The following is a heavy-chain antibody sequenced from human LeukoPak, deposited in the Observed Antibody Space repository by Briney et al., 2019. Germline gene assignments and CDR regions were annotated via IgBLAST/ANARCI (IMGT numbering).Heavy chain of an antibody. CDR2: ISSSSSYI. D-gene: IGHD3-3*01. Sequence: PGGSLRLSCAASGFTFSSYSMNWVRQAPGKGLEWVSSISSSSSYIYYADSVKGRFTISRDNSKNTLYLQMNSLRAEDTAVYYCARAEKYYDFWSGYYFDYWGQGALVTVSS. J-gene: IGHJ4*02. V-gene: IGHV3-21*04. CDR3: ARAEKYYDFWSGYYFDY. CDR1: GFTFSSYS.